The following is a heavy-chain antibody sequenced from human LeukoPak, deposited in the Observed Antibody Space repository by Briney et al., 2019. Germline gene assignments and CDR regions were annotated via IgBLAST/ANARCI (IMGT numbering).Heavy chain of an antibody. CDR3: ARARRQWLVGTTIRGDTPPYYFDY. CDR1: GFTFSSYG. V-gene: IGHV3-30*02. D-gene: IGHD6-19*01. Sequence: GGSLRLSCAASGFTFSSYGMHWVRQAPGKGLEWVAFIRYGGSNKYYADSVKGPFTISRDNSKNTLYLQMNSLRAEDTAVYYCARARRQWLVGTTIRGDTPPYYFDYWGQGTLVTVSS. J-gene: IGHJ4*02. CDR2: IRYGGSNK.